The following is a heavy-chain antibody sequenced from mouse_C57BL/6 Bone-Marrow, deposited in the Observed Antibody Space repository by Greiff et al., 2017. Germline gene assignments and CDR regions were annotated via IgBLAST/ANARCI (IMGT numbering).Heavy chain of an antibody. CDR1: GFTFSDYY. J-gene: IGHJ4*01. D-gene: IGHD2-3*01. CDR3: ERQGWLLYAMDY. Sequence: EVKLQESGGGLVQPGGSLKLSCAASGFTFSDYYMYWVRQTPEKRLEWVAYISNGGGSTYYPDTVKGRFTISRDNDKNTLYLQMSRLKSEYTAMDYCERQGWLLYAMDYWGQGTSVTVSS. CDR2: ISNGGGST. V-gene: IGHV5-12*01.